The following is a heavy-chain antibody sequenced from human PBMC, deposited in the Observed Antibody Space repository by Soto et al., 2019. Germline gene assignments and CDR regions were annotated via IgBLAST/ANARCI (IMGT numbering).Heavy chain of an antibody. V-gene: IGHV4-31*03. D-gene: IGHD3-10*01. Sequence: QVQLQESGPGLVQPSQNLSLTCTVSGDSVNSSGYYWSWIRQLPGKGLEWIGYIYYSGSTFYTPSLNSRVTISLDTSKNQFSLKLSSVTAADTAVYYCARTLRGYGSGSLYSFNWFDPWGQGIVVTVSS. CDR1: GDSVNSSGYY. J-gene: IGHJ5*02. CDR2: IYYSGST. CDR3: ARTLRGYGSGSLYSFNWFDP.